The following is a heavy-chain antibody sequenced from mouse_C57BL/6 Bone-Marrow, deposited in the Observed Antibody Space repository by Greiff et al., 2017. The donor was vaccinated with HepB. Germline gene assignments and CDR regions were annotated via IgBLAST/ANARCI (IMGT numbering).Heavy chain of an antibody. CDR1: GYTFTSYG. Sequence: VHLVESGAELARPGASVKLSCKASGYTFTSYGISWVKQRTGQGLEWIGEIYPRSGNTYYNEKFKGKATLTADKSSSTAYMELRSLTSEDSAVYFCAREEGGSFAYWGQGTLVTVSA. V-gene: IGHV1-81*01. J-gene: IGHJ3*01. CDR2: IYPRSGNT. CDR3: AREEGGSFAY.